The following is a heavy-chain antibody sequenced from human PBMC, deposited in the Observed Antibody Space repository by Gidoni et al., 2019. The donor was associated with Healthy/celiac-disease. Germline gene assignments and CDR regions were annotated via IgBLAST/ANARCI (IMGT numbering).Heavy chain of an antibody. D-gene: IGHD2-2*01. Sequence: QVQLQESGPGLVNPSETLSLPCTVSGGSISSYYWSWIRQPPGKGLEWIGYIYYSGSTNYNPSLKSRVTISVDTSKNQFSLKLSSVTAADTAVYYCARGHSPMRGVVVPAAMLEVWGQGTMVTVSS. CDR1: GGSISSYY. CDR3: ARGHSPMRGVVVPAAMLEV. V-gene: IGHV4-59*01. J-gene: IGHJ3*01. CDR2: IYYSGST.